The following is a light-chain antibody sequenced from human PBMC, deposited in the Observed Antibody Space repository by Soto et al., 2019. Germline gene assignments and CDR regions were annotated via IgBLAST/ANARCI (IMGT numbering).Light chain of an antibody. CDR1: QSVSGW. J-gene: IGKJ1*01. Sequence: DIQMTQSPFTLFGSVGDTVTVPCRASQSVSGWLAWYQQKPGEAPKLLIYDASALPRGVPSRFSGSGSGTKFTLTIASLQPDDFATYYCQQYNSYSWTFGQGTKVDIK. CDR3: QQYNSYSWT. CDR2: DAS. V-gene: IGKV1-5*01.